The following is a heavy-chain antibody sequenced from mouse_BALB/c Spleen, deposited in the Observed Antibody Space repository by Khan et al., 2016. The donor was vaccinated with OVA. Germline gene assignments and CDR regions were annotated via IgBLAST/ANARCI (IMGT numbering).Heavy chain of an antibody. J-gene: IGHJ3*01. CDR2: INYSGNT. D-gene: IGHD2-4*01. V-gene: IGHV3-2*02. CDR3: ARKDYYDYDPFPY. Sequence: EVELVESGPGLVKPSQSLSLTCTVTGYSITSEYAWNWIRQFPGNKLEWMGYINYSGNTRFNPSLKSRASITRETSKNQFFLQLNSVTTEDTATYYCARKDYYDYDPFPYWGQGTLVTVSA. CDR1: GYSITSEYA.